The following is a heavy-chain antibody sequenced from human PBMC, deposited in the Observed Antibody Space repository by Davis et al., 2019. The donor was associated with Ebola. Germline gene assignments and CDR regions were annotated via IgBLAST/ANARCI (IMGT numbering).Heavy chain of an antibody. CDR1: GGSVSSGSYY. CDR3: ARDQWLVDGGMDV. CDR2: IYYSGST. D-gene: IGHD6-19*01. Sequence: MPSETLSLTCTVPGGSVSSGSYYWSWIRQPPGKGLEWIGYIYYSGSTNYNPSLKSRVTISVDTSKNQFSLKLSSVTAADTAVYYCARDQWLVDGGMDVWGKGTTVTVSS. J-gene: IGHJ6*04. V-gene: IGHV4-61*01.